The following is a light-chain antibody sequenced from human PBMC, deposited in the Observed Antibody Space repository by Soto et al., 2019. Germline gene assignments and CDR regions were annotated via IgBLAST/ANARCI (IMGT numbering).Light chain of an antibody. CDR1: QSVSSW. Sequence: DIQMTQSPSTLPASVGDRVTITCRASQSVSSWLAWYQQKPGKAPKLLIFKASSLDSGVPSRFSGSGSGTKFTLTISSRLPDDFATYFCHQYNMYPWTFGQGTKVEVK. J-gene: IGKJ1*01. V-gene: IGKV1-5*03. CDR2: KAS. CDR3: HQYNMYPWT.